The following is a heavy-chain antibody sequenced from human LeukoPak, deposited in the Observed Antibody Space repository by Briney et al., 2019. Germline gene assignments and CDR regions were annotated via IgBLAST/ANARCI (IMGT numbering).Heavy chain of an antibody. D-gene: IGHD3-22*01. Sequence: PGGSLRLSCAASGFTFSSYWMHWVRQAPGRGLVWVSRINSDGSSISYADSVKSRFTISRDNAKNTLYLQMNSLRAEDTAVYYCARVFYISPYYDSSGYYAGWGQGTLVTVSS. CDR3: ARVFYISPYYDSSGYYAG. V-gene: IGHV3-74*01. J-gene: IGHJ4*02. CDR1: GFTFSSYW. CDR2: INSDGSSI.